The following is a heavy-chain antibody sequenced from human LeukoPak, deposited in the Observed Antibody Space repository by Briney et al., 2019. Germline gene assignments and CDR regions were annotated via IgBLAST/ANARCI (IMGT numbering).Heavy chain of an antibody. CDR3: AGGPYDSSHFYY. V-gene: IGHV1-69*05. CDR1: GGTFSSYA. CDR2: IIPIFGTA. Sequence: GSSVKVSCKASGGTFSSYAISWVPQAPGQGLEWMGRIIPIFGTANYAQKFQGRVTITTDESTSTAYMELSSLRSEDTAVYYCAGGPYDSSHFYYWGQGTLVTVSS. D-gene: IGHD3-22*01. J-gene: IGHJ4*01.